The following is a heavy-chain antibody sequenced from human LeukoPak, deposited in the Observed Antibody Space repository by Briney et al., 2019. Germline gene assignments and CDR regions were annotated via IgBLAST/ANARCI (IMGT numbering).Heavy chain of an antibody. CDR3: ARRNTDIVVVPADTTYYYYGMDV. CDR2: IIPIFGTA. CDR1: GGXFSSYA. V-gene: IGHV1-69*01. D-gene: IGHD2-2*01. Sequence: GASVKVSCRASGGXFSSYAISWVRQAPGQGLEWMGGIIPIFGTANYAQKFQGRVTITADESTSTAYMELSSLRSEDTAVYYCARRNTDIVVVPADTTYYYYGMDVWGQGTTVTVSS. J-gene: IGHJ6*02.